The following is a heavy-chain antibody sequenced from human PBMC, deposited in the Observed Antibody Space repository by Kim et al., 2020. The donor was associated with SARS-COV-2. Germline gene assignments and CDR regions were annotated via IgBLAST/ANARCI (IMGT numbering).Heavy chain of an antibody. CDR1: GGSISSYY. CDR3: ARRDGGSSWKYWYFDL. V-gene: IGHV4-59*08. Sequence: SETLSLTCTVSGGSISSYYWNWIRQPPGRGLEWIGYIYHSGSTNYNPSIKSRVTMSVDTSKNQVSLKLSSVTAADTAIYYCARRDGGSSWKYWYFDLWGRGTLVTVSS. D-gene: IGHD6-13*01. CDR2: IYHSGST. J-gene: IGHJ2*01.